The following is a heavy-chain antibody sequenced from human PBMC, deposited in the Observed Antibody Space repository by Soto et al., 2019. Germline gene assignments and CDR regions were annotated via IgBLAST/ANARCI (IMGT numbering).Heavy chain of an antibody. CDR3: ARGDSSGYYYVYGMDV. V-gene: IGHV3-33*01. D-gene: IGHD3-22*01. Sequence: ESGGGVVQPGRSLRLSCAASGFTFSSYGMHWVRQAPGKGLEWVAVIWYDGSNKYYADSVKGRFTISRDNSKNTLYLQMNSLRAEDTAVYYCARGDSSGYYYVYGMDVWGQGTTVTVSS. J-gene: IGHJ6*02. CDR1: GFTFSSYG. CDR2: IWYDGSNK.